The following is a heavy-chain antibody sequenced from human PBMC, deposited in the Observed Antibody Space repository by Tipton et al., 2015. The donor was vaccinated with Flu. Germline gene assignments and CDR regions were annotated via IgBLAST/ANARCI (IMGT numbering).Heavy chain of an antibody. J-gene: IGHJ4*02. D-gene: IGHD6-13*01. V-gene: IGHV1-8*01. Sequence: QSGAEVKKPGASVKVSCKASGYTLTTYPISWVRQAPGQGLEWMGWMSPNSDDTGSAQKFQGRVTMTRNTSIRTAYMELSSLSSEDSAVYYCARAIAAAGSYWGQGTLVTVSS. CDR1: GYTLTTYP. CDR2: MSPNSDDT. CDR3: ARAIAAAGSY.